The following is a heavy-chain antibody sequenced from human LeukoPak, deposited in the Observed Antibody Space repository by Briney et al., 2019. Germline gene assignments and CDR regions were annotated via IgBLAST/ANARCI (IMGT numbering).Heavy chain of an antibody. CDR3: ARVEWFGELSPFDI. D-gene: IGHD3-10*01. CDR2: ISAYNGDT. Sequence: GASVKVSCKASGYTLTRYGVSWVRQAPGQGLEWMGWISAYNGDTNYAQKLQGRVTMTTDNSTSTAYMELRSLGSDDTAVYYCARVEWFGELSPFDIWGQGTMVTVSS. CDR1: GYTLTRYG. J-gene: IGHJ3*02. V-gene: IGHV1-18*01.